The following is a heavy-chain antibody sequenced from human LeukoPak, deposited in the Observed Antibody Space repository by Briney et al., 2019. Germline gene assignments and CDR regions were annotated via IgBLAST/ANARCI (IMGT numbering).Heavy chain of an antibody. CDR1: GYTFTSYY. Sequence: ASVKVSCKASGYTFTSYYLHWVRQAPGQGLEWMGIINPSGGSTSYAQKFQGRVTMTRDTSTSTVYMELSSLRSEDTAVYYCARVGATGRAFDYWGQGTLVTVSS. CDR3: ARVGATGRAFDY. CDR2: INPSGGST. D-gene: IGHD1-26*01. V-gene: IGHV1-46*01. J-gene: IGHJ4*02.